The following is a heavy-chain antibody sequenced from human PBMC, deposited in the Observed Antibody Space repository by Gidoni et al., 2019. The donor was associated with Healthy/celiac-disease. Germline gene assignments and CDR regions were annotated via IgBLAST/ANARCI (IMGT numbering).Heavy chain of an antibody. CDR1: GFTFSSYS. J-gene: IGHJ6*02. Sequence: EVQLVESGGGLVKPGGSLRLSCAASGFTFSSYSMNWVRQAPGKGLEWVSSISSSSSYIYYADSVKGRFTISRDNAKNSLYLQMNSLRAEDTAVYYCARGADIVVVPASYYYYYGMDVWGQGTTVTVSS. CDR3: ARGADIVVVPASYYYYYGMDV. CDR2: ISSSSSYI. D-gene: IGHD2-2*01. V-gene: IGHV3-21*01.